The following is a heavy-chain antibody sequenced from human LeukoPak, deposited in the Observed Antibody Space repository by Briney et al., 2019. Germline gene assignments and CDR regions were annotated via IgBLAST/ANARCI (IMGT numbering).Heavy chain of an antibody. CDR2: IYYSGST. Sequence: PSQTLSLTCTVSSGSISSGGYYWSWIRQHPGKGLEWIGYIYYSGSTYYNPSLKSRVTISVDTSKNQFSLKLSSVTAADTAVYYCARRYSSSASFDYWGQGTLVTVSS. V-gene: IGHV4-31*03. CDR1: SGSISSGGYY. D-gene: IGHD6-6*01. J-gene: IGHJ4*02. CDR3: ARRYSSSASFDY.